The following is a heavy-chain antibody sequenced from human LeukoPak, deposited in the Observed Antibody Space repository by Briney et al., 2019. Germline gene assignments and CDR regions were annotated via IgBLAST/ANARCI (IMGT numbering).Heavy chain of an antibody. CDR1: GFTFDDYA. D-gene: IGHD5-18*01. CDR2: ISGDGGST. V-gene: IGHV3-43*02. CDR3: AKDGLMDTAMVTGYYYYYMDV. Sequence: GGSLRLSCAASGFTFDDYAMHWVRQAPGKGLEWVSLISGDGGSTYYADSVKGRFTISRDNSKNSLYLQMNSLRTEDTALYYCAKDGLMDTAMVTGYYYYYMDVWGKGTTVTVSS. J-gene: IGHJ6*03.